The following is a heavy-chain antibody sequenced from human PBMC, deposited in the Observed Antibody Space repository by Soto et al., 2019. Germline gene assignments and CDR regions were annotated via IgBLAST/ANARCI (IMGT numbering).Heavy chain of an antibody. Sequence: GGSLRLSCAASGFTFSSYWMSWVRQAPGKGLEWVANIKQDGSEKYYVDSVKGRFTISRDNAKNSLYLQMNSLRAEDTAVYYCAGHQGGDLLWFGEFDYWGQGTLVTVSS. CDR3: AGHQGGDLLWFGEFDY. CDR2: IKQDGSEK. CDR1: GFTFSSYW. D-gene: IGHD3-10*01. J-gene: IGHJ4*02. V-gene: IGHV3-7*01.